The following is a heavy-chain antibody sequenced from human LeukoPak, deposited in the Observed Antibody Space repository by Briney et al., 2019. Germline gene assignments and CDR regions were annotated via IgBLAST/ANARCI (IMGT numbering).Heavy chain of an antibody. CDR1: GGTFSSYA. Sequence: SVKVSCKASGGTFSSYAISWVRQAPGQGLEWMGGIIPIFGTANYAQKFQGRVTITADESTSTAYMELSSPRSEDTAVYYCARRSSGKGTYFDYWGQGTLVTVSS. CDR2: IIPIFGTA. D-gene: IGHD1-26*01. V-gene: IGHV1-69*13. J-gene: IGHJ4*02. CDR3: ARRSSGKGTYFDY.